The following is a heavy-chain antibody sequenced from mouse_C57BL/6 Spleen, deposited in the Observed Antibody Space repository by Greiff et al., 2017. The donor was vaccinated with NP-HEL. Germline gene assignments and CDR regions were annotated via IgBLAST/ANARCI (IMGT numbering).Heavy chain of an antibody. CDR3: ARDYAMDY. V-gene: IGHV5-17*01. CDR1: GFTFSDYG. Sequence: EVHLVESGGGLVKPGGSLKLSCAASGFTFSDYGMHWVRQAPEKGLEWVAYISSGSSTIYYADTVQGRSTISRDNTKNTLFLQMTSLRSEDTAMYYCARDYAMDYWGQGTSVTVSS. J-gene: IGHJ4*01. CDR2: ISSGSSTI.